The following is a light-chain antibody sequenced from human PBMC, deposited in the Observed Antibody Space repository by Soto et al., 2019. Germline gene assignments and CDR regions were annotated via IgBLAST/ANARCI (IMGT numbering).Light chain of an antibody. CDR2: GAS. Sequence: EIVMTQSPATLSVSPGERATLSCRASQSVSSNLAWYQQKPGQVPRLLIYGASTRAIGIPPRFSGSGSGTEFTLTISSLQSEDFAVYYCQQYNNWPFTFGPGTKVDIK. CDR3: QQYNNWPFT. CDR1: QSVSSN. J-gene: IGKJ3*01. V-gene: IGKV3D-15*01.